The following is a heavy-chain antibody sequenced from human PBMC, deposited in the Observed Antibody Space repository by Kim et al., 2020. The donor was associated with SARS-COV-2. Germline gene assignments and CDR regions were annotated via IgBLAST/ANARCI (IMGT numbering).Heavy chain of an antibody. D-gene: IGHD1-1*01. CDR2: ISGSGGNT. J-gene: IGHJ3*01. Sequence: GGSLRLSCAASGFIFRNYAMTSVRQAPGKGLEWVSIISGSGGNTYYADSVKGRFTISRDNSKNTLDLQMNSLRAEDTAVYSCARDVRGTRAFDVWGQGT. CDR1: GFIFRNYA. CDR3: ARDVRGTRAFDV. V-gene: IGHV3-23*01.